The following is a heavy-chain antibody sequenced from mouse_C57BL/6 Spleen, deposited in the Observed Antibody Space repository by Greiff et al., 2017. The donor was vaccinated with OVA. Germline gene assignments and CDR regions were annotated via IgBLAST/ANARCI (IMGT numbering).Heavy chain of an antibody. CDR1: GYTFTSHW. V-gene: IGHV1-56*01. CDR3: ATHYYGSSYGAMDY. J-gene: IGHJ4*01. CDR2: IFPGSGST. Sequence: VQLQQSGPELVRPGASVKISCKAPGYTFTSHWMQWVRQRPGQGLEWIGEIFPGSGSTYYNEKFKGKATLTVDTSSSTAYMQLSSLTSEDSAVYFCATHYYGSSYGAMDYWGQGTSVTVSS. D-gene: IGHD1-1*01.